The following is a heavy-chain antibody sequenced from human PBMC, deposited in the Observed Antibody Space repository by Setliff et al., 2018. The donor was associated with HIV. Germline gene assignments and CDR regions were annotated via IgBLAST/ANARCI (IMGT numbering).Heavy chain of an antibody. V-gene: IGHV4-34*06. J-gene: IGHJ6*02. Sequence: LSLTCAVYGGSFSAYYWSWIRQSPGKGLEWIGAINHGGSTNYNSSLGSRVTMSLDTSKNQFSLKLDFVTAADTAVYYCEAATVGETGYYGIDVWGPGTTVTVSS. D-gene: IGHD1-26*01. CDR3: EAATVGETGYYGIDV. CDR1: GGSFSAYY. CDR2: INHGGST.